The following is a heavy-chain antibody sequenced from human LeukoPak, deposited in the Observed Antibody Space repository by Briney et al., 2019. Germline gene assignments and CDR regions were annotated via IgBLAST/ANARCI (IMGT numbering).Heavy chain of an antibody. V-gene: IGHV3-23*01. CDR2: ISGSGGST. Sequence: PGGSLRLSCAASGFDFKNTYMRWVRQAPGKGLEWVSAISGSGGSTYYADSVKGRFTISRDKSKNTLYLQMNSLRAEDTAVYYCAKEQKYIVGHYFDYWGQGTLVTVSS. D-gene: IGHD1-26*01. J-gene: IGHJ4*02. CDR1: GFDFKNTY. CDR3: AKEQKYIVGHYFDY.